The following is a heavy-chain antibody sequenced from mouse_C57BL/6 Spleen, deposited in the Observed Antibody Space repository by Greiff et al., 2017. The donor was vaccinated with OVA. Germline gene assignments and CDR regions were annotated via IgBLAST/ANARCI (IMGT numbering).Heavy chain of an antibody. Sequence: QVQLQQSGPELVKPGASVKISCKASGYAFSSSWMNWVKQRPGKGLEWIGRIYPGDGDTNYNGNFKGKATLTADKSSSTAYMQLSSLTSEDSAVYFCARSEGHSSGYVFAYWGQGTLVTVSA. V-gene: IGHV1-82*01. CDR1: GYAFSSSW. CDR3: ARSEGHSSGYVFAY. J-gene: IGHJ3*01. CDR2: IYPGDGDT. D-gene: IGHD3-2*02.